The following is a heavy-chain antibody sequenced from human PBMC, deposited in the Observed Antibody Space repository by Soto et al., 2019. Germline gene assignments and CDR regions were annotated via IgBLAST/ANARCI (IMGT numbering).Heavy chain of an antibody. CDR2: MYYSGST. V-gene: IGHV4-39*01. Sequence: QLQLQESGPGLVMPSETLSLTCTVSGGSTSSSSYYWGWIRQPPGKGLEWIGSMYYSGSTYYNPSLKSRVTISVDTSKDQFSLRLSSVTAADTAIYYCVDIVVVAASHSRRYFQHWGQGTLVTVSS. CDR3: VDIVVVAASHSRRYFQH. D-gene: IGHD2-21*02. J-gene: IGHJ1*01. CDR1: GGSTSSSSYY.